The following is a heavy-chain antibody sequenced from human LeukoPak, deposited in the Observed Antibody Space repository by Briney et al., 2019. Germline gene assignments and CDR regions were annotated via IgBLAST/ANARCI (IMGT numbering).Heavy chain of an antibody. CDR2: IKSDGSST. Sequence: GGSLRLSCAASGLTFADYTMHWVRQVPGKGLVWVSRIKSDGSSTSYADSVKGRFTISRDNAKNTLYLQMSSLRAEDTAVYYCARDRGSLEFDYWGQGTLVTVSS. J-gene: IGHJ4*02. CDR1: GLTFADYT. D-gene: IGHD3-10*01. V-gene: IGHV3-74*01. CDR3: ARDRGSLEFDY.